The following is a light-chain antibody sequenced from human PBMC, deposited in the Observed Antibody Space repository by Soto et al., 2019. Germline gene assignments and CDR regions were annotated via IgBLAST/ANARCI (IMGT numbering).Light chain of an antibody. CDR2: DAS. Sequence: DVRMILYPSTLSASVGDRVTITCRASQSISSWLAWYQQKPGKAPKLLIYDASSLESGVPSRFSGSGSGTEFTLTISSLQPDDFATYYCQQYNSYSWTFGQGTKVDI. CDR3: QQYNSYSWT. CDR1: QSISSW. V-gene: IGKV1-5*01. J-gene: IGKJ1*01.